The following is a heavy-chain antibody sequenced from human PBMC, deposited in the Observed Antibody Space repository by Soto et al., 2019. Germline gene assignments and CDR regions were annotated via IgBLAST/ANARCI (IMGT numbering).Heavy chain of an antibody. CDR1: GYTFTSYG. V-gene: IGHV1-18*01. Sequence: ASVKVSCKASGYTFTSYGISWVRQAPGQGLEWMGWISAYNGNTNYAQKLQGRVTMTTDTSTSTAYMELRSLRSDDTAVYYCARDVGEARIVVVPSNAFDIWGQGTMVTVSS. CDR2: ISAYNGNT. J-gene: IGHJ3*02. D-gene: IGHD3-22*01. CDR3: ARDVGEARIVVVPSNAFDI.